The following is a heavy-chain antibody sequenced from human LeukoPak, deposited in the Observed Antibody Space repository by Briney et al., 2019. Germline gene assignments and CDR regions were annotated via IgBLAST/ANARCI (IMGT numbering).Heavy chain of an antibody. CDR2: IYPDDSNT. CDR3: ARQGAAGKYYYYYMDV. J-gene: IGHJ6*03. V-gene: IGHV5-51*01. Sequence: GESLKISCQGSGYNFPIYWIGWVRQMPGQGLEWMGFIYPDDSNTIYGPSFQGQVTISADKSINTAYLEWSSLKASDTAIYYCARQGAAGKYYYYYMDVWGKGTTVTVSS. D-gene: IGHD6-13*01. CDR1: GYNFPIYW.